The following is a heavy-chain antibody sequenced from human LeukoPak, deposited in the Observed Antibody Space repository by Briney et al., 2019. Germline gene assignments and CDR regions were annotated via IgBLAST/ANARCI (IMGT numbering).Heavy chain of an antibody. CDR1: GGSISSGTYY. Sequence: SETLSLTCTVSGGSISSGTYYWTWIRQPAGQGLEWIGRIYSSGSTSYNPSLDSRVRISIDTSKNQFSLKLSSVAAADTAVYYCARLFWSDYTSYWYFDLWGRGTLVTVSS. J-gene: IGHJ2*01. CDR3: ARLFWSDYTSYWYFDL. V-gene: IGHV4-61*02. CDR2: IYSSGST. D-gene: IGHD3-3*01.